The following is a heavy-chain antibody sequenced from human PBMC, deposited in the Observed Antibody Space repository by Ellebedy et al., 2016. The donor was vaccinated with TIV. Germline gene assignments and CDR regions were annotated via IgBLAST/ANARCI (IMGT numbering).Heavy chain of an antibody. CDR2: MNPKSENG. J-gene: IGHJ6*01. Sequence: AASVKVSCKASGYTFTNYDIMWVRQATGQGLEWMGSMNPKSENGGFAQTFQGRGTMTSDTSMSTASMELSSLRPEDTAVYYCARSSDMDYNYYGMDVWGQGTTVIVSS. D-gene: IGHD3-9*01. CDR1: GYTFTNYD. V-gene: IGHV1-8*01. CDR3: ARSSDMDYNYYGMDV.